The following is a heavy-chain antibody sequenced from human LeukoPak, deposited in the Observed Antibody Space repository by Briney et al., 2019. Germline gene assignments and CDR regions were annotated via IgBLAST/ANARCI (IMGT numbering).Heavy chain of an antibody. CDR3: ARVERELWNHRNFDY. Sequence: GASVKVSFKASGYTFTGYYMHWVRQAPGQGLEWMGWINPNSGGTNYAQKFQGGVTMTRDTSISTAYMALSRLRSDDTAVYYCARVERELWNHRNFDYWGQGTLVTVSS. D-gene: IGHD1-26*01. V-gene: IGHV1-2*02. CDR1: GYTFTGYY. CDR2: INPNSGGT. J-gene: IGHJ4*02.